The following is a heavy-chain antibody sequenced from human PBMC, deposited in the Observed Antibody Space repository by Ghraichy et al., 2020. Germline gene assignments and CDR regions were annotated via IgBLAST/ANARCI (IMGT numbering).Heavy chain of an antibody. CDR2: TYYRSKWYN. V-gene: IGHV6-1*01. CDR3: AREQWIQLWLRDWYNWFDP. Sequence: SQTLSLTCAISGDSVSSNSAAWNWIRQSPSRGLEWLGRTYYRSKWYNDYAVSVKSRITINPDTSKNQFSLQLNSVTPEDTAVNYCAREQWIQLWLRDWYNWFDPWGQGTLVTVSS. D-gene: IGHD5-18*01. J-gene: IGHJ5*02. CDR1: GDSVSSNSAA.